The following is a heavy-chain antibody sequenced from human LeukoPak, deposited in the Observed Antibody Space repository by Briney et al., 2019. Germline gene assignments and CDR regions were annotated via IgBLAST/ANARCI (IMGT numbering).Heavy chain of an antibody. CDR1: NASITSAGYF. CDR2: IDNSGRT. V-gene: IGHV4-31*03. CDR3: ARFDHRNPRFDY. J-gene: IGHJ4*02. D-gene: IGHD4-11*01. Sequence: SQTLSLTCSVSNASITSAGYFWSWIRQHPGKGLEWIGWINYIDNSGRTYDNPSLKSRVSMSLDTSKNEFSLKLTSMTAADTAVYFCARFDHRNPRFDYWGQGTLVTVSS.